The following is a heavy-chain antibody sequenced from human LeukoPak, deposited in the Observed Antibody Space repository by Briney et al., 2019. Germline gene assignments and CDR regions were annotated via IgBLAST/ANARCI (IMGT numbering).Heavy chain of an antibody. D-gene: IGHD2-2*01. CDR2: IRSKAYGGTT. Sequence: PGGSLRLSCVVSGFTFSSYAMSWVRQAPGKGLEWVGFIRSKAYGGTTEYAASVKGRFTISRDDSKSIAYLQMNSLKTEETAVYYCTRFGCSSTSCYLYWFDPWGQGTLVTVSS. V-gene: IGHV3-49*04. CDR3: TRFGCSSTSCYLYWFDP. CDR1: GFTFSSYA. J-gene: IGHJ5*02.